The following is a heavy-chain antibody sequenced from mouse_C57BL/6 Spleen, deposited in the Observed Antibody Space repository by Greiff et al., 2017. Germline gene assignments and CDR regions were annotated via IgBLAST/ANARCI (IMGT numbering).Heavy chain of an antibody. Sequence: EVKVVESGGGLVKPGGSLKLSCAASGFTFSDYGMHWVRQAPEKGLEWVAYISSGSSTIYYADTVKGRFTISRNNAKNTLFLQMTSLRSEDTAMYYCAKAGYSVYFDYWGQGTTLTASS. CDR1: GFTFSDYG. V-gene: IGHV5-17*01. CDR3: AKAGYSVYFDY. CDR2: ISSGSSTI. D-gene: IGHD2-3*01. J-gene: IGHJ2*01.